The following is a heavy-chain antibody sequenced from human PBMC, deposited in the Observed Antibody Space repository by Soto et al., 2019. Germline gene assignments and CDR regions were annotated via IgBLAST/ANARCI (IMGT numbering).Heavy chain of an antibody. CDR1: GFTFSSFA. J-gene: IGHJ6*02. CDR3: AKVKGIAAGWGMDV. CDR2: MSYDGRNK. V-gene: IGHV3-30*04. Sequence: QEQLVESGGGVVPPGRSLRLSCVASGFTFSSFAMHWVRQAPGKGLEWVAVMSYDGRNKNYADSVKGRVTISRDNSKNTLYLQMNSLRAEDTAVYYCAKVKGIAAGWGMDVWGQGTAVTVSS. D-gene: IGHD6-13*01.